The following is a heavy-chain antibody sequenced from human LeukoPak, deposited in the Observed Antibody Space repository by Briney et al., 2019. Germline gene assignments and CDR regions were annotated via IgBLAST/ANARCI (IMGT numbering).Heavy chain of an antibody. CDR2: ISAYNGNT. CDR1: GYTFTGYY. V-gene: IGHV1-18*04. CDR3: ARDKEYSSSSGKDY. J-gene: IGHJ4*02. Sequence: ASVKVSCKASGYTFTGYYMHWVRQAPGQGLEWMGWISAYNGNTNYAQKLRGRVTMTTDTSTSTAYMELRSLRSDDTAVYYCARDKEYSSSSGKDYWGQGTLVTVSS. D-gene: IGHD6-6*01.